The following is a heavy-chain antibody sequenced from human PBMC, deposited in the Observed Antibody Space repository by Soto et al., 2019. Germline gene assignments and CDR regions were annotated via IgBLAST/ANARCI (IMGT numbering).Heavy chain of an antibody. D-gene: IGHD5-12*01. CDR1: GYTFTGYY. V-gene: IGHV1-2*04. J-gene: IGHJ4*02. CDR2: INPNSGGT. Sequence: QVQLVQSGAEVKKPGASVKVSCKASGYTFTGYYMHWVRQAPGQGLEWMGWINPNSGGTNYAQTFQGWVPMTRYTSISTAYRELSRLRSDDTSVYYCARVRSIYSGYDYYSDYWGQGTLVTVSS. CDR3: ARVRSIYSGYDYYSDY.